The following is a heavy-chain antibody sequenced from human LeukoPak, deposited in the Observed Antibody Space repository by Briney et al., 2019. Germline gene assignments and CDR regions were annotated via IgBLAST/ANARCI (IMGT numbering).Heavy chain of an antibody. V-gene: IGHV3-53*01. CDR3: ARGKYDFWSGYYHGEFDY. D-gene: IGHD3-3*01. CDR1: GFTVSSNY. CDR2: IYSGGST. Sequence: GGSLRLSCAASGFTVSSNYMSWVRQAPGKGLEWVSVIYSGGSTYYADSVKGRFTISRDNSKNTLYLQMNSLRAEDTAVYYCARGKYDFWSGYYHGEFDYWGQGTLVTVSS. J-gene: IGHJ4*02.